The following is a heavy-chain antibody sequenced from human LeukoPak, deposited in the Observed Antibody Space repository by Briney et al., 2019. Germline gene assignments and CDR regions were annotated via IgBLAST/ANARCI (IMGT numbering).Heavy chain of an antibody. CDR1: GFTFITYA. J-gene: IGHJ4*02. Sequence: GGSLRLSCAASGFTFITYAMSWVRQAPGKGLEWVSAISDSGDNTYYSDSVKGRFTISRDNSKNTLYLQMNSLRVEDTAVYYCARLSSSWYHFDYWGQGTLVSVSS. V-gene: IGHV3-23*01. CDR3: ARLSSSWYHFDY. CDR2: ISDSGDNT. D-gene: IGHD6-13*01.